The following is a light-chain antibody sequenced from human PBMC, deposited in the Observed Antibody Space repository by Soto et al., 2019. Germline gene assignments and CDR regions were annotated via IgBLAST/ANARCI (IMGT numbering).Light chain of an antibody. V-gene: IGLV1-44*01. CDR2: TNN. CDR3: AAWDDSLTGVI. Sequence: QSVLTQPPSASGTPGQRVTISCSGSSSNIASNTVNWYQQLPGTAPKLLIYTNNQRPSGVSDRFSGSKSGTSASLAISGLQSEDEADYYCAAWDDSLTGVIFGGGTKLTVL. CDR1: SSNIASNT. J-gene: IGLJ2*01.